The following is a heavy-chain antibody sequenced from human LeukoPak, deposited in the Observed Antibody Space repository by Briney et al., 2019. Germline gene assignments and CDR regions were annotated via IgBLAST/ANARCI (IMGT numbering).Heavy chain of an antibody. CDR1: GYTFTSYD. CDR3: ARVLSRFTMIVVALGY. J-gene: IGHJ4*02. Sequence: GVSVKVSCKASGYTFTSYDINWVRQATGQGLEWMGWMNPNSGNTGYAQKFQGRVTMTRNTSISTAYMELSSLRSEDTAVYYCARVLSRFTMIVVALGYWGQGTLVTVSS. CDR2: MNPNSGNT. V-gene: IGHV1-8*01. D-gene: IGHD3-22*01.